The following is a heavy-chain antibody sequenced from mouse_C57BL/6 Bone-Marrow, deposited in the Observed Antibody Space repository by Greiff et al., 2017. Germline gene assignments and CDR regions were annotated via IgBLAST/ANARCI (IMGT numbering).Heavy chain of an antibody. CDR3: ARSGPSDYYGSSHWYFDV. J-gene: IGHJ1*03. CDR1: GYTFTDYN. V-gene: IGHV1-18*01. CDR2: INPNNGGT. D-gene: IGHD1-1*01. Sequence: VQLQQSGPELVKPGASVKIPCKASGYTFTDYNMDWVKQSHGKSLEWIGDINPNNGGTIYNQKFKGKATLTVDKSSSTAYMELRSLTSEDTAVYYCARSGPSDYYGSSHWYFDVWGTGTTVTVSS.